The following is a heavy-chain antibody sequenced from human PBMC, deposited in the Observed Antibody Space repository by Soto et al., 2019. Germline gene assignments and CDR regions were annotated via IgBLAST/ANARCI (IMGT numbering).Heavy chain of an antibody. D-gene: IGHD6-19*01. V-gene: IGHV3-30*18. CDR2: ITYDGSNK. Sequence: PGGSLRLSCAASGFTFSSYGMHWVRQAPGKGLEWVAVITYDGSNKDYADTVKGRFTISRDNSKNKLYLQMNSLRAEDTAVFYCAKGAPPGYSSGWPYYFNYWGQGTLVTVSS. CDR1: GFTFSSYG. CDR3: AKGAPPGYSSGWPYYFNY. J-gene: IGHJ4*02.